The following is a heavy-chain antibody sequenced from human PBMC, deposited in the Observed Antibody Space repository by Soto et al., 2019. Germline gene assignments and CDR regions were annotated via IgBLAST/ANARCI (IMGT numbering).Heavy chain of an antibody. CDR2: IIPIFGTA. Sequence: SVKVSCKASGCTFSSYAISWVRQAPGQGLEWMGGIIPIFGTANYAQKFQGRVTITADESTSTAYMELSSLRSEDTAVYYCARDLGSGWSYYHYGMDVWGQGTTVTVSS. CDR3: ARDLGSGWSYYHYGMDV. J-gene: IGHJ6*02. V-gene: IGHV1-69*13. D-gene: IGHD6-19*01. CDR1: GCTFSSYA.